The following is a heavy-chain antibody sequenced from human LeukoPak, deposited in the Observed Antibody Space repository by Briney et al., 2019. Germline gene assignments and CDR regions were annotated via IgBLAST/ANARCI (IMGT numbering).Heavy chain of an antibody. CDR2: IIPIFGTA. CDR1: GGTFSSYA. J-gene: IGHJ5*02. D-gene: IGHD2-2*01. V-gene: IGHV1-69*13. Sequence: ASVKVSCKASGGTFSSYAISWVRQAPGQGLEWMGGIIPIFGTANYAQKFQGRVTITADESTSTAYMELSSLRSEDTAVYYCARSSGYCSSTSCFRWFDPWGQGTLVTVSS. CDR3: ARSSGYCSSTSCFRWFDP.